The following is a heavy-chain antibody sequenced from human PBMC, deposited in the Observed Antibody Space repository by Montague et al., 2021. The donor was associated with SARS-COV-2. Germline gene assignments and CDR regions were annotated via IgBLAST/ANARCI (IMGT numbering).Heavy chain of an antibody. D-gene: IGHD3-9*01. Sequence: SETLSLTCAVLGGSLSNNSWTWVRQPPGTGMEWIGEVNQSGGTTHYNPSLKGRVKISVDRSSNQMSLNLESVTAADTAVYYCARVPLYFDGFDSWGPGILVAVSS. CDR1: GGSLSNNS. J-gene: IGHJ4*02. CDR3: ARVPLYFDGFDS. CDR2: VNQSGGT. V-gene: IGHV4-34*01.